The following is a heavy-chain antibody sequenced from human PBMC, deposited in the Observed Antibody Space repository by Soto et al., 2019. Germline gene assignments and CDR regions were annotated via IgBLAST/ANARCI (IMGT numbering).Heavy chain of an antibody. CDR3: ARHGRGGSPDY. CDR1: GGSISSYY. CDR2: IYNSGRT. D-gene: IGHD1-26*01. Sequence: PSETLSLTCTVSGGSISSYYWGWIRQPPGKGLEWIGSIYNSGRTYYNPSLNSRVTVSVDTSKNQFSLKLSSVTAADTAVYYCARHGRGGSPDYWGQGTLVTVSS. V-gene: IGHV4-39*01. J-gene: IGHJ4*02.